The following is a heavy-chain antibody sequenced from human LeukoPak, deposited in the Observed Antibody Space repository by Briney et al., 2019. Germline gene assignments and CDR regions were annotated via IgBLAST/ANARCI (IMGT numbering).Heavy chain of an antibody. CDR1: GFTFSSYS. D-gene: IGHD4-23*01. Sequence: GGSLRLSCAASGFTFSSYSMNWVRQAPGKGLEWVSAISGSGGSTYYADSVKGRFTISRDNSKNTLYLQMNSLRAEDTAVYYCAKRVTTVVLYYFDYWGQGTLVTVSS. CDR3: AKRVTTVVLYYFDY. V-gene: IGHV3-23*01. CDR2: ISGSGGST. J-gene: IGHJ4*02.